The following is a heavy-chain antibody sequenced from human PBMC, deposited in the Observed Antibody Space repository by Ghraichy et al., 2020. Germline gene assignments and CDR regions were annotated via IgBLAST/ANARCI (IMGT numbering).Heavy chain of an antibody. V-gene: IGHV3-11*04. CDR3: ARVGYCSGGSCYGRTYFDY. Sequence: GGSLRLTCAASGFTFSDYYMNWIRQAPGKGLEWVSYISSSGSTIYYADSVKGRVTISRDNAKNSLYLQMNSLRAEDTAVYYCARVGYCSGGSCYGRTYFDYWGQGTLVTVSS. CDR1: GFTFSDYY. CDR2: ISSSGSTI. D-gene: IGHD2-15*01. J-gene: IGHJ4*02.